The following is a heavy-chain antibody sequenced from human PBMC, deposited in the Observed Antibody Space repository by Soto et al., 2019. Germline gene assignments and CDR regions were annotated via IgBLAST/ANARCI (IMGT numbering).Heavy chain of an antibody. V-gene: IGHV1-3*01. J-gene: IGHJ4*02. D-gene: IGHD2-2*01. CDR1: GYTFTSYA. CDR2: INAGNGNT. Sequence: QVQLVQSGAEVKKPGASVKVSCKASGYTFTSYAMHWVRQAPGQRLEWMGWINAGNGNTKYSQKFQGRVTITRDTSASTAYMELSSLRSEDTAVYYCARDEVVVPAAIVWEDYWGQGTLVTVSS. CDR3: ARDEVVVPAAIVWEDY.